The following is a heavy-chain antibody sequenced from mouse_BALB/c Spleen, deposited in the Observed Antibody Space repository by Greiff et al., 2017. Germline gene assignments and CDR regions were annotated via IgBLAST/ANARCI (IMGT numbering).Heavy chain of an antibody. CDR3: ARDAYYGNYVAWFAY. CDR1: GFTFSSYA. V-gene: IGHV5-9-4*01. CDR2: ISSGGSYT. Sequence: DVMLVESGGGLVKPGGSLKLSCAASGFTFSSYAMSWVRQSPEKRLEWVAEISSGGSYTYYPDTVTGRFTISRDNAKNTLYLEMSSLRSEDTAMYYCARDAYYGNYVAWFAYWGQGTLVTVSA. J-gene: IGHJ3*01. D-gene: IGHD2-1*01.